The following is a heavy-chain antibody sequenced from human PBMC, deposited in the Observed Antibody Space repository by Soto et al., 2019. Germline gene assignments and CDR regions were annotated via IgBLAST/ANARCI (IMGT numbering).Heavy chain of an antibody. D-gene: IGHD1-26*01. CDR1: GGTFSSYP. CDR2: IIPFFGTS. CDR3: ARVGHITNYGMAV. J-gene: IGHJ6*02. V-gene: IGHV1-69*01. Sequence: QVQLVQSGAEVKKPGSSVKVSCEASGGTFSSYPINWVRQAPGQGLEWMGGIIPFFGTSNYAQKFQGRLTITADETTRKAYMELRSLRSEDTAVYYCARVGHITNYGMAVWGQGTTVTVSS.